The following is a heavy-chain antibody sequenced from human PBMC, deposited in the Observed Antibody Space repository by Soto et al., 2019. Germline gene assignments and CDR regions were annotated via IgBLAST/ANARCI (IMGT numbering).Heavy chain of an antibody. V-gene: IGHV4-61*01. D-gene: IGHD3-22*01. J-gene: IGHJ4*02. Sequence: WETLSLTCTVSGFSVATGTYYWSWIRQPPGKRLEWIGKIYYSGTTLYTPSLKNRVTISIDPSRNQFSLKLSSVTAADTAVYFCARIFYYDDTAYYHYFDSWGQGAQVTVSS. CDR2: IYYSGTT. CDR1: GFSVATGTYY. CDR3: ARIFYYDDTAYYHYFDS.